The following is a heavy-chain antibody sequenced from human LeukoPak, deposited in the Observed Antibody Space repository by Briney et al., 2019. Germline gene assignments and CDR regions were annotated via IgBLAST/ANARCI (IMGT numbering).Heavy chain of an antibody. V-gene: IGHV6-1*01. CDR3: ARDLGNTGWYTFEY. Sequence: SQTLSLTCAISGDSVSSLNGAWNWIRQSPSRGFEWLGRTYYRSKWYSDYAPSMRGRISINADTSMNQFSLQLNSVTPEDTAVYYCARDLGNTGWYTFEYWGQGTLVTVSS. CDR2: TYYRSKWYS. D-gene: IGHD6-19*01. CDR1: GDSVSSLNGA. J-gene: IGHJ4*02.